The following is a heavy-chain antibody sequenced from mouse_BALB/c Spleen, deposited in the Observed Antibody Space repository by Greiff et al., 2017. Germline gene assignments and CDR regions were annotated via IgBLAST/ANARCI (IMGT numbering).Heavy chain of an antibody. CDR3: AEYDYDDGFAD. D-gene: IGHD2-4*01. Sequence: VQLKESGAELVKPGASVKLSCTASGFNIKDTYMHWVKQRPEQGLEWIGRIDPANGNTKYDPKFQGKATITADTTSNTAYLQLSSLTSEDTDVYYCAEYDYDDGFADWGEGNLVTVAA. V-gene: IGHV14-3*02. J-gene: IGHJ3*01. CDR2: IDPANGNT. CDR1: GFNIKDTY.